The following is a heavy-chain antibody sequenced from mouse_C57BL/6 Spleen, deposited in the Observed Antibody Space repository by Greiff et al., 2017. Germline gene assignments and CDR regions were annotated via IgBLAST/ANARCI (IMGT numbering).Heavy chain of an antibody. CDR3: ARGGYSSYVWYFDV. Sequence: QVQLKQPGAELVKPGASVKLSCTASGYTFTSYWMHWVKQRPGQGLEWIGMIHPNSGSTNYNEKFKSKATLTVDKSSSTAYMQLSSLTSEDSAVYYCARGGYSSYVWYFDVWGTGTTVTVSS. D-gene: IGHD1-1*01. CDR2: IHPNSGST. J-gene: IGHJ1*03. CDR1: GYTFTSYW. V-gene: IGHV1-64*01.